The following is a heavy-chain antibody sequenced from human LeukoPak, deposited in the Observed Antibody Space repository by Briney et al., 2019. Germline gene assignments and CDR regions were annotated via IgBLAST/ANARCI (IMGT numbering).Heavy chain of an antibody. CDR2: IRYDGSNK. CDR3: AKDLGFYGSESYYNQWLFDF. Sequence: PGGSLRLSCAASGFTFSGYGMHWVRQAPGKGLEWVAIIRYDGSNKYYVDSVKGRFTISRDNSKNNLYLQINSLRAEDTAVYYCAKDLGFYGSESYYNQWLFDFWGQGTLVTVSS. J-gene: IGHJ4*02. CDR1: GFTFSGYG. D-gene: IGHD3-10*01. V-gene: IGHV3-30*02.